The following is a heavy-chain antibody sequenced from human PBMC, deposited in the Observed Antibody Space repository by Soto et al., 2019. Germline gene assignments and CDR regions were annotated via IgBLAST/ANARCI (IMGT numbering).Heavy chain of an antibody. V-gene: IGHV4-4*02. Sequence: QVQLQVSGPRLFSPSGPLSLTCSVSGASITSGHWWTWVRQSPGKGLEWIGEIRDRGSAYSNPSLKSRVSLSVDKTQDQFSLRLTSVTAADTAIYDCTRSTHAMNGGSHYMALDDDLVTGMDVWGPGTTVTVSS. J-gene: IGHJ6*02. CDR1: GASITSGHW. D-gene: IGHD3-16*01. CDR3: TRSTHAMNGGSHYMALDDDLVTGMDV. CDR2: IRDRGSA.